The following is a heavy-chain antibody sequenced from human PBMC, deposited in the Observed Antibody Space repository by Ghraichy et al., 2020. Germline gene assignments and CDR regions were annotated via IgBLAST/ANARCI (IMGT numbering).Heavy chain of an antibody. Sequence: SVKVSCKASGGTFSSYAISWVRQAPGQGLEWKGGIIPIFGTANYAQKFQGRVTITADESTSTAYMELSSLRSEDTAVYYCASPGAYCSGGSCYYFDYWGQGTLVTVSS. CDR3: ASPGAYCSGGSCYYFDY. D-gene: IGHD2-15*01. CDR2: IIPIFGTA. CDR1: GGTFSSYA. V-gene: IGHV1-69*13. J-gene: IGHJ4*02.